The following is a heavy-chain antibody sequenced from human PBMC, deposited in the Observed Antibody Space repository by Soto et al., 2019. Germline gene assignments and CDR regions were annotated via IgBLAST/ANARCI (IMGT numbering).Heavy chain of an antibody. V-gene: IGHV3-21*06. CDR3: ARESEEIHSYFDY. J-gene: IGHJ4*02. CDR1: GLALTGYR. CDR2: ISSTTNYI. Sequence: GGSVRLSFAASGLALTGYRMNWVRQAPGKGLEWVSSISSTTNYIYYGDSMKGRFTISRDNAKNSLYLESNSLRAEDTAVYYGARESEEIHSYFDYWGQGTLVTVSS.